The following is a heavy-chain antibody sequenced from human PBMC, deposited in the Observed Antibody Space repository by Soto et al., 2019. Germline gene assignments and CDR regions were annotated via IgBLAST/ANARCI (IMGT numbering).Heavy chain of an antibody. CDR2: INPSGGST. V-gene: IGHV1-46*01. J-gene: IGHJ6*02. CDR3: ARSPVGRPLDV. CDR1: RYTFTNFY. Sequence: ASVPVSCKSSRYTFTNFYIHWLRQAPGQGLEWMGIINPSGGSTTYPQKFQGRVTMTRDTSTSTVHMELLTLRPEDTCVYYCARSPVGRPLDVWGPGTTVTVSS. D-gene: IGHD1-26*01.